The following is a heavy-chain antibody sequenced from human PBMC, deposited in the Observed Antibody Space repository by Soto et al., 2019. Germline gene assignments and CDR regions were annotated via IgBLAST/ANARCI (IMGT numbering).Heavy chain of an antibody. CDR3: ARVPRYTSDIVEVPAVMFDDWIVP. Sequence: ASVKVSCKASGYTFSSYAVQWVRQAPGQSLEWIGWIHAGNGDTKYSQKFHGRVTLTRDTSANTAYMDLSSLRSEDTAVYYCARVPRYTSDIVEVPAVMFDDWIVPWGQGTLVTVSS. CDR2: IHAGNGDT. J-gene: IGHJ5*02. CDR1: GYTFSSYA. V-gene: IGHV1-3*01. D-gene: IGHD2-2*01.